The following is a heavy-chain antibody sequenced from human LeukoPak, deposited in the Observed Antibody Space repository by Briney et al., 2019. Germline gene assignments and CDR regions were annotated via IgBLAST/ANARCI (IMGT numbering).Heavy chain of an antibody. CDR2: INTNAGNP. CDR3: ARDESPISMVRGTPLYYFDY. Sequence: ASVKVSCKASGHTFTSYAINWVRQAPGQGLEWMGWINTNAGNPTYAQGFTGRFVFSLDTSVSTAYLQISSLKAEDTAVYYCARDESPISMVRGTPLYYFDYWGQGTLVTVSS. J-gene: IGHJ4*02. CDR1: GHTFTSYA. V-gene: IGHV7-4-1*02. D-gene: IGHD3-10*01.